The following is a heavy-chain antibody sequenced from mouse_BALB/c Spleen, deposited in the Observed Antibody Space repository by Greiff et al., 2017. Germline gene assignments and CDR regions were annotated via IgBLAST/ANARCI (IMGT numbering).Heavy chain of an antibody. CDR2: IDPFNGGT. J-gene: IGHJ4*01. CDR3: ARGITTVVAPYAMDY. Sequence: EVQLQQSGPELMKPGASVKISCKASGYSFTSYYMHWVKQSHGKSLEWIGYIDPFNGGTSYNQKFKGKATLTVDKSSSTAYMHLSSLTSEDSAVYYCARGITTVVAPYAMDYWGQGTSVTVSS. CDR1: GYSFTSYY. V-gene: IGHV1-28*01. D-gene: IGHD1-1*01.